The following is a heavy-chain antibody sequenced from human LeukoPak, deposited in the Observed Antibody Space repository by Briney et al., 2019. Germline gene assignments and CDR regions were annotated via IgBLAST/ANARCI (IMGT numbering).Heavy chain of an antibody. J-gene: IGHJ4*02. CDR2: INPNSGGT. CDR1: GYTFTGYY. V-gene: IGHV1-2*02. D-gene: IGHD3-10*01. CDR3: ARCPTDYYGSGSPHLDY. Sequence: ASVKVSCKASGYTFTGYYMHWVRQAPGQGLEWMGWINPNSGGTNYAQKFQGRVTMTRDTSISTAYMELSRLRSDDTAVYYCARCPTDYYGSGSPHLDYWGQGTLVTVSS.